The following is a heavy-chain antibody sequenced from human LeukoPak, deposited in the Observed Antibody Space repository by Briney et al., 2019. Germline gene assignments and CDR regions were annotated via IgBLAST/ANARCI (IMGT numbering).Heavy chain of an antibody. V-gene: IGHV3-74*01. CDR2: ISPTGSTT. J-gene: IGHJ4*02. Sequence: GGSLRLSCTASGFSFSGHWMHWARQLPGKGLVWVSRISPTGSTTSYADSVKGRFTVSRDNAKNTLYLQMNNLRAEDTAVYYCARGPNSNWSGLDFWGQGTPLTVSS. D-gene: IGHD6-6*01. CDR3: ARGPNSNWSGLDF. CDR1: GFSFSGHW.